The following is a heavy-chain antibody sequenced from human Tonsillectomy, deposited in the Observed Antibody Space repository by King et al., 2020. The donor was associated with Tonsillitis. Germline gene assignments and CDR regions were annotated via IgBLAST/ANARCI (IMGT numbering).Heavy chain of an antibody. Sequence: QLVQSGAEVKKPGESLKISCKGSGYSFSDHWIAWVRQMPGKGLEWMGIIFPEDSDTRYRPSLQGQVTISVDTSISTAYLQWSSLKTSDTAIYYCARAAPGTDEFFHRWGQGTQVTVSS. J-gene: IGHJ1*01. CDR2: IFPEDSDT. CDR1: GYSFSDHW. V-gene: IGHV5-51*01. D-gene: IGHD6-13*01. CDR3: ARAAPGTDEFFHR.